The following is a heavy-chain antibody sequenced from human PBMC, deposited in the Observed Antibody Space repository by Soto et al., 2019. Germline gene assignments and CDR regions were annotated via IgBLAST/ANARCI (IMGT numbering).Heavy chain of an antibody. V-gene: IGHV4-30-2*05. CDR1: GGSISSGGYS. CDR2: IYKSATT. D-gene: IGHD7-27*01. CDR3: ARGRYCLTGRCFPNWFDS. Sequence: SETLSLTCAVSGGSISSGGYSWSWIRQPPGKGLEWIGYIYKSATTYYNPSFESRVAISVDTSKSQFSLNVTSVTAADTAVYFCARGRYCLTGRCFPNWFDSWGQGALVTVSS. J-gene: IGHJ5*01.